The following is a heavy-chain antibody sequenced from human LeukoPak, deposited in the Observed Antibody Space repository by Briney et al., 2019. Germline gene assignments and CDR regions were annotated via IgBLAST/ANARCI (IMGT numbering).Heavy chain of an antibody. J-gene: IGHJ4*02. CDR1: GFTFSSYS. CDR2: ISSSSSTI. Sequence: GGSLRLSCAASGFTFSSYSMNWVRQAPGNGLEWVSYISSSSSTIYYADSVKGRFTISRDNAKNSLYLQMNSLRAEDTAVYYCAREPYCSSTSCDLPIDYWGQGTLVTVSS. CDR3: AREPYCSSTSCDLPIDY. D-gene: IGHD2-2*01. V-gene: IGHV3-48*01.